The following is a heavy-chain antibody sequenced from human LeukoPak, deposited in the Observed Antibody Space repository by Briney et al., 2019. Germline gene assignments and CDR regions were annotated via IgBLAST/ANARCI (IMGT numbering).Heavy chain of an antibody. CDR3: ARRSSGSYYNVMSLNSLDP. CDR2: INPNSGGT. Sequence: GASVKVSCKASGYTFTGYYMHWVRQAPGQGLEWMGWINPNSGGTNYAQKFQGRVTMTRDTSISTAYMELSRLRSDDTAVYYCARRSSGSYYNVMSLNSLDPWGQGTLVTVSS. D-gene: IGHD3-10*01. J-gene: IGHJ5*02. V-gene: IGHV1-2*02. CDR1: GYTFTGYY.